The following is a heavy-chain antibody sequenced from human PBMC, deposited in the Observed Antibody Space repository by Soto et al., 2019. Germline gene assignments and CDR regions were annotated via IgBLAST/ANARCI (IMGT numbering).Heavy chain of an antibody. D-gene: IGHD1-26*01. CDR1: GFTFSSYA. Sequence: EVQLLESGGGLVQPGGSLRLSCAASGFTFSSYAMRWVRQAPGKGLEWVSAISGSGGSTYYADSVKGRFTISRDNSKNTLYLQMNSLRAADTAVYYCASRGSGSDYDYWGQGTLVTVSS. CDR3: ASRGSGSDYDY. CDR2: ISGSGGST. J-gene: IGHJ4*02. V-gene: IGHV3-23*01.